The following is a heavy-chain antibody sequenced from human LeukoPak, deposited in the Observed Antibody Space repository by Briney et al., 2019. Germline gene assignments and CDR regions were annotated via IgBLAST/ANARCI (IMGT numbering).Heavy chain of an antibody. J-gene: IGHJ4*02. CDR2: IYYSGST. V-gene: IGHV4-31*03. Sequence: SETLSLTCTVSGGSISSGGYYWSWIRQHPGKGLEWIGYIYYSGSTYYNPSLKSRVTISVDTSKNQFSLKLSSVTAADTAVYYCARGQRITMVRGVIGHFDYWGQGTLVTVSS. CDR1: GGSISSGGYY. CDR3: ARGQRITMVRGVIGHFDY. D-gene: IGHD3-10*01.